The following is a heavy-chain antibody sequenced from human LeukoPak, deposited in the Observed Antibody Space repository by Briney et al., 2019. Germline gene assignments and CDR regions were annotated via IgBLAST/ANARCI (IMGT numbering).Heavy chain of an antibody. J-gene: IGHJ3*02. V-gene: IGHV3-23*01. Sequence: GGSLRLSCAASGFTFSSYAMSWVRQAPGKGLEWVSAISGSGGSTYYADSVKGRFTISRDNSKNTLYLQMNSLRAEDTAVYYCARDPRGFGELAAFDIWGQGTMVTVSS. CDR2: ISGSGGST. CDR1: GFTFSSYA. D-gene: IGHD3-10*01. CDR3: ARDPRGFGELAAFDI.